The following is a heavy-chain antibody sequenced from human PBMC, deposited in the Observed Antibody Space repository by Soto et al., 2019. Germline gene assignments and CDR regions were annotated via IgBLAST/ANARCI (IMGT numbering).Heavy chain of an antibody. CDR1: GDSVTSGRYY. V-gene: IGHV4-61*03. Sequence: LSLTCIVSGDSVTSGRYYWTWLRQPPGKGLEWIGYISYTGRTKYNPSLQSRVTISVDTSKNDFSLNLSSVTAADTAVYFCVREVGRFPFHVMDVWGPGTAVTGSS. CDR2: ISYTGRT. J-gene: IGHJ6*02. CDR3: VREVGRFPFHVMDV. D-gene: IGHD1-26*01.